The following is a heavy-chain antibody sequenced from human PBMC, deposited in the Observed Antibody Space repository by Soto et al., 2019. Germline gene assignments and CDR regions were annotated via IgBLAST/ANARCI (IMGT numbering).Heavy chain of an antibody. CDR2: ISSDGDTI. CDR1: GFTFHEYA. Sequence: EVQLIESGGGWVQPGTSLRVSCAASGFTFHEYAMHWVRQAPGKGLEWVSGISSDGDTIAYADSVQGRLTVFRDNAKNSLYLQMNSLRADDTALYYCTKGGYDLIYYFGMDVWGQGATVTVSS. V-gene: IGHV3-9*01. CDR3: TKGGYDLIYYFGMDV. D-gene: IGHD5-12*01. J-gene: IGHJ6*02.